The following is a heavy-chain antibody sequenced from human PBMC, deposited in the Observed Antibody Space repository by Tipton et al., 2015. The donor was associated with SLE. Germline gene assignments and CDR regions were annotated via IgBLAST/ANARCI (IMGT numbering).Heavy chain of an antibody. V-gene: IGHV4-4*09. J-gene: IGHJ5*02. D-gene: IGHD3-22*01. CDR3: ARVKGVITYNWFDP. CDR1: GFTFSDYY. CDR2: IYTSGST. Sequence: LRLSCAASGFTFSDYYMNWIRQPAGKGLEWIGYIYTSGSTNYNPSLKSRVTISVDKSKNQFSLKLSSVTAADTAVYYCARVKGVITYNWFDPWGQGTLVTVSS.